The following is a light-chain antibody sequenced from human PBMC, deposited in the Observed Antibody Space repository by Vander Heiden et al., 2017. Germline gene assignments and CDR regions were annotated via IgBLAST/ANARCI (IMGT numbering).Light chain of an antibody. V-gene: IGKV1-39*01. CDR3: QQGFTTPRT. J-gene: IGKJ1*01. Sequence: DIQMTQPPSSLSASVGDRVTITCRANKSISDVLNWYQQKPGKAPKFLIFLASRLQSGVPSRFSGSGSGTDFNLTITSLQPEDFATYFCQQGFTTPRTFGQGTKVELK. CDR1: KSISDV. CDR2: LAS.